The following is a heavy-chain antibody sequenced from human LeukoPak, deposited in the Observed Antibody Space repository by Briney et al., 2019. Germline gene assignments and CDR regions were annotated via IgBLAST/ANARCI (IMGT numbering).Heavy chain of an antibody. J-gene: IGHJ4*02. Sequence: PSETLSLTCTVSGGSISSSVYFWAWVRQPPGKGLEWIGSGYPRGTTSYNSSLKSRVTISLDMSKNQFSLKLSSVTAADTAVYYCARGARAGYNLEPFDYWGQGTLVTVSS. D-gene: IGHD5-24*01. CDR2: GYPRGTT. CDR3: ARGARAGYNLEPFDY. V-gene: IGHV4-39*01. CDR1: GGSISSSVYF.